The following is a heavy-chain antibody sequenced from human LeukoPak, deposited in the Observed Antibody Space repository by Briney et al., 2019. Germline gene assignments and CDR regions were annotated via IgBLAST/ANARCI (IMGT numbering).Heavy chain of an antibody. J-gene: IGHJ3*02. CDR3: ASHQEWQLPSGFDI. V-gene: IGHV3-7*05. CDR2: IKQDGSEK. CDR1: GFTFSSYW. Sequence: GGSLRLSCAASGFTFSSYWMSWVRQAPGKGLEWVANIKQDGSEKYYVDSVKGRFTISRDNAKNSLDLQMNSLRAEDTAVYYCASHQEWQLPSGFDIWGQGTMSPSLQ. D-gene: IGHD2-15*01.